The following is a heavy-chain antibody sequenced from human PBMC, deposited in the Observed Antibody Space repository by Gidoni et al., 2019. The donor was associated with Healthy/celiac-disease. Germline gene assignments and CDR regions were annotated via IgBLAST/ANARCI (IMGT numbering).Heavy chain of an antibody. CDR3: ARDLRYFDWHTSYYMDV. V-gene: IGHV3-21*01. Sequence: VSSISSSSSYIYYADSVKGRFTISRDNAKNSLYLQMNSLRAEDTAVYYCARDLRYFDWHTSYYMDVWGKGTTVTVSS. J-gene: IGHJ6*03. D-gene: IGHD3-9*01. CDR2: ISSSSSYI.